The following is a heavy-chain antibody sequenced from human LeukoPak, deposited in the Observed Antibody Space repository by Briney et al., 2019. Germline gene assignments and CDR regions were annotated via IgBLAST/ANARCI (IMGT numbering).Heavy chain of an antibody. CDR2: ISGSGDST. V-gene: IGHV3-23*01. CDR3: AKAWGAFASGFPVDY. Sequence: PGGSLRLSCAVSGFTFSSYAMSWVRQAPRQGLYWVSAISGSGDSTYYADSVKGRFTISRDNSKNTLYLQMNSLRAEDTALYYCAKAWGAFASGFPVDYWGQGALVTVSS. D-gene: IGHD3-22*01. CDR1: GFTFSSYA. J-gene: IGHJ4*02.